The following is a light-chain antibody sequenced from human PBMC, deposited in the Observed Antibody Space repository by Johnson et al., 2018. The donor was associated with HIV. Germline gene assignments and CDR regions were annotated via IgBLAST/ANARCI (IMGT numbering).Light chain of an antibody. Sequence: QSVLTQPPSVSAAPGQKVTISCSGSSSNIGNKYVSWYQQLPGTAPKLLIYENTKRPSGIPDRFSGSKSGTSATLGITGLQTGDAADYYCGTWDTSLSAGGVFGSGTKVTVL. J-gene: IGLJ1*01. CDR1: SSNIGNKY. CDR2: ENT. CDR3: GTWDTSLSAGGV. V-gene: IGLV1-51*02.